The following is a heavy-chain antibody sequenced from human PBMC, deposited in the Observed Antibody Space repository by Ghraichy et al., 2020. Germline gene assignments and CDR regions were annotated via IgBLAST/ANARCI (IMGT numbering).Heavy chain of an antibody. CDR2: IYYSGST. Sequence: SETLSLTCTVSGGSISSGGYYWSWIRQHPGKGLEWIGYIYYSGSTYYNPSLKSRVTISVDTSKNQFSLKLSSVTAADTAVYYCARGLRYFDGHPYGMDVWGQGTTVTVSS. CDR1: GGSISSGGYY. CDR3: ARGLRYFDGHPYGMDV. D-gene: IGHD3-9*01. J-gene: IGHJ6*02. V-gene: IGHV4-31*03.